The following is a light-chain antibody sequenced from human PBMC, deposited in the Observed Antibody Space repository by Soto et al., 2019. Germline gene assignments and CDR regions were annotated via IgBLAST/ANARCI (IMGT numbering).Light chain of an antibody. V-gene: IGKV3-20*01. J-gene: IGKJ3*01. CDR2: AAS. CDR3: HQYGGSPFT. CDR1: QSVSVNS. Sequence: EIVLTQSPGTLSLSQGERATLSCRASQSVSVNSLAWYQQKGGQAPRLLIYAASTRATGVPDRFSGTGSGTDFALTISRLETDDSAVYYCHQYGGSPFTFGPGTKVDIK.